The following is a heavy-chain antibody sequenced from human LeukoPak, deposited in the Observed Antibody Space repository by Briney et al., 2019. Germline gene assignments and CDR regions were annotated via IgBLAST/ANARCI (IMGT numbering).Heavy chain of an antibody. Sequence: PSETLSLTCTVSGVSISSSDYYWGWIPQPPGKGLEWIGSIYYSGRTYYNPPLKSRVTISEDTSKNQFSLKLSSVTAADTAVYYCARHRTAINRYGPYDAFDIWGPGTMVTVSS. CDR3: ARHRTAINRYGPYDAFDI. V-gene: IGHV4-39*01. J-gene: IGHJ3*02. D-gene: IGHD5-18*01. CDR2: IYYSGRT. CDR1: GVSISSSDYY.